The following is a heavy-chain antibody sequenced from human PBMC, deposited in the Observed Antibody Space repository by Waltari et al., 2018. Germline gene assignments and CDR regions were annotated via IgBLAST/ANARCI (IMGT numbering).Heavy chain of an antibody. D-gene: IGHD3-22*01. J-gene: IGHJ4*02. CDR2: ISSSSSTI. CDR3: ARDQQTYYYDSSGYYY. V-gene: IGHV3-48*01. CDR1: GFPFISCS. Sequence: EVQLVESGGGLVQPGGPLRPSCAASGFPFISCSMNCGRKPPGKGLEWVSYISSSSSTIYYADSVKGRFTISRDNAKNSLYLQMNSLRAEDTAVYYCARDQQTYYYDSSGYYYWGQGTLVTVSS.